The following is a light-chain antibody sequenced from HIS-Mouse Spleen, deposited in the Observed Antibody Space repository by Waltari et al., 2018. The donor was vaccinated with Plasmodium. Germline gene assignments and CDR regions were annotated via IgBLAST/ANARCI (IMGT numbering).Light chain of an antibody. Sequence: QSVLTQPPSASGTPVQRVTIPCSALISSTGRSTVNCYQQLPGTAPKLLIYSNNQRPSGVPDRFSGSKSGTSASLAISGLQSEDEADYYCAAWDDSLNGVVFAGGTKLTVL. CDR1: ISSTGRST. V-gene: IGLV1-44*01. J-gene: IGLJ2*01. CDR3: AAWDDSLNGVV. CDR2: SNN.